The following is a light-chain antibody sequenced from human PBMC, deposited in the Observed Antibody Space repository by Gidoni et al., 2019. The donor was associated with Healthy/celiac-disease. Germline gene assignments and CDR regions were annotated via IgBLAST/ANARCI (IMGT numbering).Light chain of an antibody. V-gene: IGKV3-20*01. J-gene: IGKJ1*01. CDR1: QRVSSSY. CDR2: GAF. CDR3: QQYGSSPPWT. Sequence: EIVLTQSRGTLSLSPGERATLSCRASQRVSSSYFAWYPKKPGQAPRLLIFGAFSRVTGIPDRFMGSGSGTVFTFTISRLEPEDFAVYYCQQYGSSPPWTFGQGTKVEIK.